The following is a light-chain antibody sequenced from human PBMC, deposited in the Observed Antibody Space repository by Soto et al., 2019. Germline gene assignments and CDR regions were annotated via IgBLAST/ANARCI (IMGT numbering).Light chain of an antibody. J-gene: IGLJ2*01. Sequence: QSVLTQPASVSGSPGQSITISCAGTMLDVGAYNLVSWYQQHPGRAPQLIIYEVRNRHSGISFRFSGSKSGNTVSLTISGLQAKDEADYYCSSHTSKSSLIFGGGTKLTVL. CDR3: SSHTSKSSLI. CDR2: EVR. V-gene: IGLV2-14*01. CDR1: MLDVGAYNL.